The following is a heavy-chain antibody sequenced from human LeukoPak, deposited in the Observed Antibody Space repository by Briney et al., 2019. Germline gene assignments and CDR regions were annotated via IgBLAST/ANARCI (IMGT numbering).Heavy chain of an antibody. CDR2: ISWNSGSI. D-gene: IGHD3-10*02. CDR1: GLTFENYD. CDR3: AELGITMIGGV. V-gene: IGHV3-9*01. Sequence: PGGSLRLSCAASGLTFENYDMHWVRQVPGKGLGWVSGISWNSGSIGYADSVKGRFTISRDNAKNSLYLQMNGLRAEDTAVYYCAELGITMIGGVWGKGTTVTISS. J-gene: IGHJ6*04.